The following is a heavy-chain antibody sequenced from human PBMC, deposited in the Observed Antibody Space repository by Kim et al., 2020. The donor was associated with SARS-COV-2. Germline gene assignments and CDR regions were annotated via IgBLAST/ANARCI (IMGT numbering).Heavy chain of an antibody. CDR2: INTNTGNP. V-gene: IGHV7-4-1*02. D-gene: IGHD6-25*01. Sequence: ASVKVSCKASGYTFTSYAMNWVRQAPGQGLEWMGWINTNTGNPTYAQGFTGRFVFSLDTSVSTAYLQISSLKAEDTAVYYCARDANFLRLEPGWFDPWGQGTLVTVSS. CDR3: ARDANFLRLEPGWFDP. J-gene: IGHJ5*02. CDR1: GYTFTSYA.